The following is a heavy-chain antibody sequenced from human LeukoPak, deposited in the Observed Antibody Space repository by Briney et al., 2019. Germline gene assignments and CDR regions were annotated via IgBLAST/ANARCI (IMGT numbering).Heavy chain of an antibody. CDR3: ARGGSITIFGVVQNWFDP. J-gene: IGHJ5*02. Sequence: SQTLSLTCTVSGGSISSGGYYWSWIRQPPGKGLEWIGYIYHSGSTYYNPSLKSRVTLSVDRSKNQFSLKLSSVTAADTVVYYCARGGSITIFGVVQNWFDPWGQGTLVTVSS. CDR1: GGSISSGGYY. CDR2: IYHSGST. V-gene: IGHV4-30-2*01. D-gene: IGHD3-3*01.